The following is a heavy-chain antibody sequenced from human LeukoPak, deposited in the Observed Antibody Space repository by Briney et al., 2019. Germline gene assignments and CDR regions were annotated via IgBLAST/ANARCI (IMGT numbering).Heavy chain of an antibody. CDR3: ARKILGSRSVVATAIDY. Sequence: GGSLRLSCAASGFTFKTYAMHWVRQAPGKGLEWVAVISFDGSSEYYADSVKGRFTISRDNSRSTVFLQMNSLRVQDTAVYYCARKILGSRSVVATAIDYWGQGTLVTV. CDR1: GFTFKTYA. D-gene: IGHD2-21*02. V-gene: IGHV3-30*04. CDR2: ISFDGSSE. J-gene: IGHJ4*01.